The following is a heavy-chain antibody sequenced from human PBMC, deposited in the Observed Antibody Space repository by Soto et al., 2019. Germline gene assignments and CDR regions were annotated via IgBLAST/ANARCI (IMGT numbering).Heavy chain of an antibody. CDR2: INHSGST. J-gene: IGHJ4*02. D-gene: IGHD6-13*01. Sequence: SETLSLTCAVYGGSFSGYYWSWIRQPPGKGLEWIGEINHSGSTNYNPSLKSRVTISVDTSKNQFSLKLSSVTAADTAVYYCAREIEAAAERGFDYWGQGTLVTVSS. V-gene: IGHV4-34*01. CDR3: AREIEAAAERGFDY. CDR1: GGSFSGYY.